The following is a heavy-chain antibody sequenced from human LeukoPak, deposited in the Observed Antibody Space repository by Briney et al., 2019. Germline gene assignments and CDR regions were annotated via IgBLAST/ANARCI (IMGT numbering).Heavy chain of an antibody. CDR1: GDSISSYY. Sequence: SETLSLTCTVSGDSISSYYWSWIRQPPGKGLEWIGHIYDTGSTNYNPSLKSRVTISVDTSKNQFSLKLTSVTAADTAVYYCARQGSGLNWFDPWGQGTLVTVSS. J-gene: IGHJ5*02. CDR2: IYDTGST. D-gene: IGHD6-19*01. V-gene: IGHV4-59*08. CDR3: ARQGSGLNWFDP.